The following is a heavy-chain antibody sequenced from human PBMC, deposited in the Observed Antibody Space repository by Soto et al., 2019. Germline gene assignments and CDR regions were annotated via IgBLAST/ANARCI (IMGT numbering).Heavy chain of an antibody. CDR2: ISSSSSYI. Sequence: GGSLRLSCAASGFTFSSYSMNWFRQAPGKGLEWVSSISSSSSYIYYADSVKGRFTISRDNAKNSLYLQMNSLRAEDTAVYYCASHTDIVVVVPDYWGQGTLVTVSS. CDR1: GFTFSSYS. J-gene: IGHJ4*02. V-gene: IGHV3-21*01. D-gene: IGHD2-15*01. CDR3: ASHTDIVVVVPDY.